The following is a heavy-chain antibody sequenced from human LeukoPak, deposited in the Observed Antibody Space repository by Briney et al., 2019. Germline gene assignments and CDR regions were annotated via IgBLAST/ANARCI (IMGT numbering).Heavy chain of an antibody. J-gene: IGHJ4*02. Sequence: PSETLSLTCAVYGGSFSGYYWSWIRQPPGKGLEWIGEINHSGSTNYNPSLKSRVTISVDTSKNQFSLKLSSVTAADTAVYYCASGLPAAMGGFDYWGQGTLVTVSS. D-gene: IGHD2-2*01. V-gene: IGHV4-34*01. CDR1: GGSFSGYY. CDR2: INHSGST. CDR3: ASGLPAAMGGFDY.